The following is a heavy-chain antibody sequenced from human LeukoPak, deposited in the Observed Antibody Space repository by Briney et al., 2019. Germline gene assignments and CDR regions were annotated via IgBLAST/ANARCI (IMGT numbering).Heavy chain of an antibody. CDR3: ARSTRENWFDP. D-gene: IGHD1-26*01. CDR2: ISGGGNSI. V-gene: IGHV3-23*01. CDR1: GFTFSTYA. Sequence: GGSLRLSCAASGFTFSTYAMSWVRQAPGKGLEWVSAISGGGNSIYYADSVKGRFTISRDNSKNTLYLQMNSLRAEDTAVYYCARSTRENWFDPWGQGTLVTVSS. J-gene: IGHJ5*02.